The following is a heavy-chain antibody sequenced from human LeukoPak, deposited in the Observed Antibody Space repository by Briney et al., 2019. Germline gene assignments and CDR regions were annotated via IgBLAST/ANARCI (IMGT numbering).Heavy chain of an antibody. CDR3: ARAGGSSSSWGYYFDY. V-gene: IGHV4-4*02. CDR1: GGSIDSPNW. J-gene: IGHJ4*02. CDR2: ILRSVST. Sequence: SGTLSLTCTVSGGSIDSPNWWSWVRQPPGKGLEWIGEILRSVSTKYNPSLKSRVTISVDKPKNQFSLKMSSVTAADTAVYYCARAGGSSSSWGYYFDYWGQGTLVTVSS. D-gene: IGHD6-13*01.